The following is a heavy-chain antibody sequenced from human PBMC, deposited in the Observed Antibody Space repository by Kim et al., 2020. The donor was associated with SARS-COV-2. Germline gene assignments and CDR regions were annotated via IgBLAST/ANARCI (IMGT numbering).Heavy chain of an antibody. D-gene: IGHD2-2*01. CDR1: GFTFSSYG. CDR2: ISYDGSNK. V-gene: IGHV3-30*18. J-gene: IGHJ4*02. CDR3: AKDLPYQLLSGVFDY. Sequence: GGSLRLSCAASGFTFSSYGMHWVRQAPGKGLEWVAVISYDGSNKYYADSVKGRFTISRDNSKNTLYLQMNSLRAEDTAVYYCAKDLPYQLLSGVFDYWGQGTLVTVSS.